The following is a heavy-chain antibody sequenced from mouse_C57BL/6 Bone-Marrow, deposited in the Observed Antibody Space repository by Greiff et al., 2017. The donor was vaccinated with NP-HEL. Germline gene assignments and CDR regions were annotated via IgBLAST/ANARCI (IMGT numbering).Heavy chain of an antibody. D-gene: IGHD2-1*01. J-gene: IGHJ4*01. V-gene: IGHV2-9*01. CDR3: AKRIYYGNYDYAMDY. Sequence: QVQLQQSGPGLVAPSQSLSITCTVSGFSLTSYGVDWVRQPPGKGLAWLGVIWGGGSTNYNSALMSRLSISKDNSKSQVFLKMNSLQTDDTAMYYCAKRIYYGNYDYAMDYWGQGTSVTVSS. CDR1: GFSLTSYG. CDR2: IWGGGST.